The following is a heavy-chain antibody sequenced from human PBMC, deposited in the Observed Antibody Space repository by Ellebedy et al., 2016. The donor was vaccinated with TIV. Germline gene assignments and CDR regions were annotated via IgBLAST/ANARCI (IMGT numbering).Heavy chain of an antibody. V-gene: IGHV3-7*03. CDR3: ARGSDESATGYAFDI. CDR2: IKQDGSEK. D-gene: IGHD1-14*01. CDR1: GFTFSGHW. J-gene: IGHJ3*02. Sequence: GESLKISCAASGFTFSGHWMSWVRQAPGKGLEWVANIKQDGSEKYYVDSVKGRFTISRDNAKNSLYLQMNSLRGEDTAVYYCARGSDESATGYAFDIWGQGTMVAVS.